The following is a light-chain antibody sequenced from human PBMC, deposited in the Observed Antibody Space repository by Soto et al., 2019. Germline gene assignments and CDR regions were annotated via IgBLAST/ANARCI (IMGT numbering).Light chain of an antibody. J-gene: IGKJ1*01. CDR2: DAS. V-gene: IGKV3-15*01. CDR1: QGISSN. Sequence: SVTFPSRASQGISSNLAWYQQKPGQAPKLLIYDASTRATGIPARFSGSGSGTEFTLTISSLQPEDFAVYYCQQYGSSGTFGQGTKVDIK. CDR3: QQYGSSGT.